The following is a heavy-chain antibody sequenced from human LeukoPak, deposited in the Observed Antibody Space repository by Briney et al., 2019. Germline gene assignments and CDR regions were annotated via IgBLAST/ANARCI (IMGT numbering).Heavy chain of an antibody. CDR2: VASGGSPI. Sequence: GGSLRLSCAASGFTFSTSEMTWVRQAPGKGLEWIAYVASGGSPIYYADSVRGRFIISRDNAKNSLFLQMTSLRAEDTALYYCVREDNFDALDIWGQGTMVTVS. V-gene: IGHV3-48*03. D-gene: IGHD1-20*01. CDR1: GFTFSTSE. J-gene: IGHJ3*02. CDR3: VREDNFDALDI.